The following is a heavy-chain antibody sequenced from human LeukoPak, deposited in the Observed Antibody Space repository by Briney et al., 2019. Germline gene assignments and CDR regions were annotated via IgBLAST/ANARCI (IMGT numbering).Heavy chain of an antibody. CDR2: INPNSGGT. J-gene: IGHJ4*02. V-gene: IGHV1-2*06. D-gene: IGHD6-19*01. CDR1: GYTFTGYY. Sequence: ASVKVSCKASGYTFTGYYMHWVRQAPGQGLEWMGRINPNSGGTNYAQKFQGRVTMTRDTSISTAYMELSRLRSDDTAVYCCAREVDGEQWLFPSSYGYRGQGTLVTVSS. CDR3: AREVDGEQWLFPSSYGY.